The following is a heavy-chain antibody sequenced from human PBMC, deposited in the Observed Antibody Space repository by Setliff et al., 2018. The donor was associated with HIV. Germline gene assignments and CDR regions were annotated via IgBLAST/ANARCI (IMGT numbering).Heavy chain of an antibody. CDR1: GYTFSTYG. CDR3: ARERDSNGYQFDY. D-gene: IGHD3-22*01. J-gene: IGHJ4*02. V-gene: IGHV1-18*01. CDR2: ISAYNGNT. Sequence: ASVKVSCKAPGYTFSTYGISWVRQAPGQGLEWMGWISAYNGNTNYAQKLQGRVTVTTDTSTSTAYMELRSLRSDDTAVYYCARERDSNGYQFDYWGQGTLVTVSS.